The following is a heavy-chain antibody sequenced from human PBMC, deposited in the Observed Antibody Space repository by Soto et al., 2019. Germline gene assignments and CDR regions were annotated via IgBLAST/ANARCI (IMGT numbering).Heavy chain of an antibody. CDR1: GGSISISSYY. CDR2: MYYSGGT. Sequence: QLQLQESGPALVKPSETLSLTCSVSGGSISISSYYWGWVRQPPGKGLEWIASMYYSGGTYYNPSLKSRATISVDKSKNQFSLKLTSATAADTAVYYCARLDRFLEYFNHWGQGTLVTVSS. D-gene: IGHD3-3*01. V-gene: IGHV4-39*01. J-gene: IGHJ1*01. CDR3: ARLDRFLEYFNH.